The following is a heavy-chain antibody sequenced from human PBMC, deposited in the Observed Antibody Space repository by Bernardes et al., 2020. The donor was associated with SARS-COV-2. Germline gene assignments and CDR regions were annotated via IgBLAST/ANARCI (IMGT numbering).Heavy chain of an antibody. V-gene: IGHV1-69*13. Sequence: SVKVSCKTSGNTFTSYAVIWVRQAPGQGLECMGGIIPLFGTTNYAQNFQGRVTIAADESTSTVYMELSSLRSEDTAVYYCVKADYKFFWPSSGWGGHFFDNWGQGSLLTVSS. CDR2: IIPLFGTT. CDR3: VKADYKFFWPSSGWGGHFFDN. D-gene: IGHD6-19*01. CDR1: GNTFTSYA. J-gene: IGHJ4*02.